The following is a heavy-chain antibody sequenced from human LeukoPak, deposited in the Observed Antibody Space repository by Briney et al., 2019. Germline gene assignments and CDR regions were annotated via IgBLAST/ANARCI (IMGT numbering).Heavy chain of an antibody. J-gene: IGHJ4*02. CDR2: ISWDGGST. D-gene: IGHD4-17*01. V-gene: IGHV3-43D*03. CDR3: AKDIVRGAGDYEAYFDY. Sequence: PGGSLRLSCAASGFTFDDYAMHWVRQAPGKGLEWVSLISWDGGSTYYADSVKGRFTISRDNSKNSLYLQMNSLRAEDTALYYCAKDIVRGAGDYEAYFDYWGQGTLVTVSP. CDR1: GFTFDDYA.